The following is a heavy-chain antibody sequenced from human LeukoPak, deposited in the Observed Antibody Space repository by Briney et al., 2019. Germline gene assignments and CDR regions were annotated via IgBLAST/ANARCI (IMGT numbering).Heavy chain of an antibody. CDR3: AKDPPGSMVRGVIFDY. D-gene: IGHD3-10*01. Sequence: PGGSLRLSCAASGFTFSSYAMSWDRQAPGKGLEWVSAISGSGGSTYYADSVKGRFTISRDNSKNTLYLQMNSLRAEDTAVYYCAKDPPGSMVRGVIFDYWGQGTLVTVSS. CDR1: GFTFSSYA. J-gene: IGHJ4*02. V-gene: IGHV3-23*01. CDR2: ISGSGGST.